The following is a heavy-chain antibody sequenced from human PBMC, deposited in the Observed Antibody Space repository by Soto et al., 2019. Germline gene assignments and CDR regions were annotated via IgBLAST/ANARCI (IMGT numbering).Heavy chain of an antibody. CDR3: AKDPQPNYDFWSGSQPPFDY. J-gene: IGHJ4*02. D-gene: IGHD3-3*01. CDR1: GFRISDYW. CDR2: IDNHGSGT. V-gene: IGHV3-74*01. Sequence: GGSLRLSCAVSGFRISDYWMHWVRQAPGKGLVWVSRIDNHGSGTSYADSVKGRFTISRDNSKNTLYLQMNSLRAEDTAVYYCAKDPQPNYDFWSGSQPPFDYWGQGTLVTVSS.